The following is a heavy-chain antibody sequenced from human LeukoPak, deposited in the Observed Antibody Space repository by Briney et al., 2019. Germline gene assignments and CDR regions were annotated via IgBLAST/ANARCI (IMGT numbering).Heavy chain of an antibody. D-gene: IGHD1-7*01. J-gene: IGHJ4*02. CDR1: GFTFSTYA. CDR3: AKWPGNYGY. Sequence: PGGSLRLSCAASGFTFSTYAVSWVRQAPGKGLEWVSAVSGSGGSTYYADSVKGRFTISRDNSKNTLYLQMNSLRAEDTAVYYCAKWPGNYGYWGQGTLVTVSS. V-gene: IGHV3-23*01. CDR2: VSGSGGST.